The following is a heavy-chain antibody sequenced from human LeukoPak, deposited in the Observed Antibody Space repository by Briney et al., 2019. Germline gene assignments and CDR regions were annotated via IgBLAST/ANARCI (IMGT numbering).Heavy chain of an antibody. J-gene: IGHJ6*03. Sequence: GGSLRLSCAASGFTFSSYWMHWVRQAPGKGLVWVSRINSDGSSTSYADSVKGRFTISRDNAKNTLYLQMNSLRAEDTAVYYCARAQYICYMDVWGKGTTVTVSS. CDR2: INSDGSST. D-gene: IGHD2-21*01. CDR1: GFTFSSYW. CDR3: ARAQYICYMDV. V-gene: IGHV3-74*01.